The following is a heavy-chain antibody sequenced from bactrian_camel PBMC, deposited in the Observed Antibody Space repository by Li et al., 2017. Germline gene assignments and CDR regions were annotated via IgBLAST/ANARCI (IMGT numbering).Heavy chain of an antibody. CDR3: AAGGSVGDNSYRWFRARHYDH. CDR1: GYTDDGHC. D-gene: IGHD5*01. Sequence: HVQLVESGGGSVRAGTSLTLTCVTSGYTDDGHCMGWFRQVPGKQREKVALIGSDRATHYSQSVKGRFTISKDNAKNTVYLQMNSPKPEDTAIYYCAAGGSVGDNSYRWFRARHYDHWGQGTQVTVS. CDR2: IGSDRAT. J-gene: IGHJ4*01. V-gene: IGHV3S53*01.